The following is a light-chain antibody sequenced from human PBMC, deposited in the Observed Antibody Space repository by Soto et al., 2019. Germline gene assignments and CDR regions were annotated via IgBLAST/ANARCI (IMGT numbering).Light chain of an antibody. V-gene: IGLV2-14*01. CDR1: STDVGGYNY. J-gene: IGLJ1*01. CDR2: EVS. Sequence: QSVLAQPSSVSGSPGQSITICCTGTSTDVGGYNYVSWYQHHPGKGPKLIIYEVSNRPSGVSDRFSGSKSGNKASLIISNLEAEDESDYYCGSYTSTDTPLVFGTGTKVTVL. CDR3: GSYTSTDTPLV.